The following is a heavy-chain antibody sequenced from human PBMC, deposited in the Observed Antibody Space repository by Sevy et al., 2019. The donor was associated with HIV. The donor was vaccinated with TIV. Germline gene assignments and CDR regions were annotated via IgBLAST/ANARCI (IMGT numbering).Heavy chain of an antibody. J-gene: IGHJ4*02. CDR2: IRGSGGST. CDR1: GFTFSSYA. Sequence: GGSLRLSCAASGFTFSSYAMSWVRQAPGKGLEWVSAIRGSGGSTYYGDSVKGRFTISGDKSKNKLYLQMNSLRAEDTAVDYCAKDPVSYNMGDGDFDYWGQGTLVTVSS. D-gene: IGHD3-16*01. CDR3: AKDPVSYNMGDGDFDY. V-gene: IGHV3-23*01.